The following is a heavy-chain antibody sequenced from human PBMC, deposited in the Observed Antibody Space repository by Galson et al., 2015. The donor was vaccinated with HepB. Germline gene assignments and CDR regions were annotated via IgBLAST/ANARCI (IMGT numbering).Heavy chain of an antibody. D-gene: IGHD4-17*01. CDR1: GFSFSTFW. J-gene: IGHJ6*02. V-gene: IGHV3-7*03. Sequence: SLRLSCAASGFSFSTFWMTWVRQAPGKGLEWVASIKHDGSEKYYVDSVKGRFTISRDGAKNSLYLQMNSLRAEDTAVYYCARGGGPTVSKFYYYYGMDVWGQGTTVTVSS. CDR3: ARGGGPTVSKFYYYYGMDV. CDR2: IKHDGSEK.